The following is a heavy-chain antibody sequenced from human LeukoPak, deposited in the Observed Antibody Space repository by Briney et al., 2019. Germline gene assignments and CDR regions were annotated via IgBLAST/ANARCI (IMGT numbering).Heavy chain of an antibody. Sequence: ASVKVSCKASGYSFTSYDISWVRQAPGQGLEWMGWISAYNGNTNYAQKLQGRVTMTTDTSTSTAYMELRSLRSDDTAVYYCARAGGIAAAGTNWFDPWGQGTLVTVSS. CDR3: ARAGGIAAAGTNWFDP. J-gene: IGHJ5*02. CDR2: ISAYNGNT. CDR1: GYSFTSYD. V-gene: IGHV1-18*01. D-gene: IGHD6-13*01.